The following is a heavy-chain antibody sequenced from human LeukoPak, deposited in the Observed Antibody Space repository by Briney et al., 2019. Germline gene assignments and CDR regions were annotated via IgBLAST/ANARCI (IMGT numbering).Heavy chain of an antibody. D-gene: IGHD3-10*01. Sequence: SVRVSCKASGGTFSSYAISWVRQAPGQGLEWMGGIIPIVGIANYAEKVQGRVTITADQSTSTAYMDLNILKSQNTAVYYCATAAYYYGSGNYHFDYWGQGTLVTVSS. CDR3: ATAAYYYGSGNYHFDY. CDR1: GGTFSSYA. CDR2: IIPIVGIA. J-gene: IGHJ4*02. V-gene: IGHV1-69*10.